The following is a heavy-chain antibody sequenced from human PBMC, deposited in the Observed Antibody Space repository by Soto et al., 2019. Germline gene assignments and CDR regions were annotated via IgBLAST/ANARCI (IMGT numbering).Heavy chain of an antibody. D-gene: IGHD6-13*01. J-gene: IGHJ6*03. CDR2: IWYDGSNK. V-gene: IGHV3-33*01. CDR1: GFTFSSYG. Sequence: GESLKISCAASGFTFSSYGMHWVRQAPGKGLEWVAVIWYDGSNKYYADSVKGRFTISRDNSKNTLYLQMNSLRAEDTAVYYCARDRRYSSSWRHYYYYYYMDVWGKGTTVTVSS. CDR3: ARDRRYSSSWRHYYYYYYMDV.